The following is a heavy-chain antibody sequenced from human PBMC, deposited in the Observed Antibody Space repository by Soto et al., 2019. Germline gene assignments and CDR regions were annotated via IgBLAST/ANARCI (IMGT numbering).Heavy chain of an antibody. D-gene: IGHD5-18*01. Sequence: SETLSLTCAVSGGSISSGGYSWSWIRQPPGKGLEWIGYIYHSGSTYYNPSLKSRVTISVDRSRNQFSLKLSSVTATDTAVYYCARARDCLPLWGGWFETWGQGTLVGVSS. CDR2: IYHSGST. CDR3: ARARDCLPLWGGWFET. V-gene: IGHV4-30-2*01. CDR1: GGSISSGGYS. J-gene: IGHJ5*02.